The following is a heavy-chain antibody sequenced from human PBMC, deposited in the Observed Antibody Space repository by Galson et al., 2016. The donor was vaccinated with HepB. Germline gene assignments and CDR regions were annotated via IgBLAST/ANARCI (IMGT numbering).Heavy chain of an antibody. V-gene: IGHV5-51*01. CDR2: IYPGDSDT. Sequence: QSGAEVKKPGESLKISCKGSGDSFTRYWIAWVRQTPVRGLEWMGSIYPGDSDTTYNPSFQGQVTISADKSIRTAYVQWSSLQASDTAMYYCARLHVPFIGMSWFDPWGQGTLVTVSS. CDR1: GDSFTRYW. CDR3: ARLHVPFIGMSWFDP. D-gene: IGHD1-26*01. J-gene: IGHJ5*02.